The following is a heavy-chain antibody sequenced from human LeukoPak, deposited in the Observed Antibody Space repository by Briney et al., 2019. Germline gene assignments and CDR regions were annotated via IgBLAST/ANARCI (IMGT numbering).Heavy chain of an antibody. J-gene: IGHJ5*02. CDR3: ARVDYGDPNWFDP. CDR1: GGSISSGSYY. V-gene: IGHV4-61*02. D-gene: IGHD4-17*01. Sequence: SETLSLTCTVSGGSISSGSYYWSWIRQPAGKGLEWIGRIYTSGSTNYNPSLKSRVTISVDTSKNQFSLKLSSVTAADTAVYYCARVDYGDPNWFDPWGQGTLVTVSS. CDR2: IYTSGST.